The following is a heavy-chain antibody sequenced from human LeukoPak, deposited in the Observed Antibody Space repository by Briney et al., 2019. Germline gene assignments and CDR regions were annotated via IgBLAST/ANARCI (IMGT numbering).Heavy chain of an antibody. CDR3: ATDSRYFDTNRYFDP. J-gene: IGHJ5*02. D-gene: IGHD3-22*01. Sequence: ASVKVSCKVSGDSLTELSMHWVRQAPGQGLEWMGGFDAEQGEIIYAQEFQGRVTMTEDTSTNTAYMELSSLTSADTAVYYCATDSRYFDTNRYFDPWGQGTPITVSS. CDR1: GDSLTELS. V-gene: IGHV1-24*01. CDR2: FDAEQGEI.